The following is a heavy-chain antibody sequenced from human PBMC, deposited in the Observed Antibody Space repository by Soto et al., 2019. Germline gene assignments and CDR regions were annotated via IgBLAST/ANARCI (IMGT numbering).Heavy chain of an antibody. D-gene: IGHD5-18*01. CDR3: ARADYNYGPFDS. CDR1: GGSITVYY. CDR2: IYTSGTT. Sequence: SETLSLTCTVSGGSITVYYLNWIRQPAGKGLEWIGHIYTSGTTNYNPSFKSRVTMSLETSQNQFSLRLTSVTAAETAVYYCARADYNYGPFDSWGQGTMATVSS. J-gene: IGHJ4*02. V-gene: IGHV4-4*07.